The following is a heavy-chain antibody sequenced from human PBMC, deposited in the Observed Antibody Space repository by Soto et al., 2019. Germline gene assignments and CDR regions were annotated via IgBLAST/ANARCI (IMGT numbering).Heavy chain of an antibody. V-gene: IGHV1-69*02. J-gene: IGHJ4*02. Sequence: QVQLVQSGAEVKKPGSSVKVSCKASGGTFSSYIISWVRQAPGQGLEWMGRIIPILGIANYAQKFQGRVPITADKSTSTAYMELSSLRSEDTAVYYCARFPQTAIVGAAYFDYWGQGTLVTVS. CDR2: IIPILGIA. CDR3: ARFPQTAIVGAAYFDY. CDR1: GGTFSSYI. D-gene: IGHD1-26*01.